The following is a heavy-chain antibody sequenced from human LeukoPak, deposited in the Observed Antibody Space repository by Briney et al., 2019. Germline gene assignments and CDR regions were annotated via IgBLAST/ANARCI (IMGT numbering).Heavy chain of an antibody. J-gene: IGHJ3*02. D-gene: IGHD3-3*01. V-gene: IGHV4-59*01. CDR1: GGSISNYY. Sequence: PSETLSLTCTLSGGSISNYYWSWIRQPPGKGLEWIGYIYYSGSTNYNPSLKSRVTISADTSKSQFSLKLSSVTAADTAVYYCARGRSSITIFGVAPDAFDIWGQGTMVTVSS. CDR2: IYYSGST. CDR3: ARGRSSITIFGVAPDAFDI.